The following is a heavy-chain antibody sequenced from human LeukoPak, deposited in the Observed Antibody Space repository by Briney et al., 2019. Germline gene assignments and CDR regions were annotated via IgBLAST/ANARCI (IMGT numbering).Heavy chain of an antibody. CDR2: ISAYNGNT. D-gene: IGHD2-15*01. Sequence: ASVKVSCKASGYTFTSYGISWVRQAPGQGLERMGWISAYNGNTNYAQKLQGRVTMTTDTSTSTAYMELRSLRSDDTAVYYCARDDCSGGSCYSVFDYWGQGTLVTVSS. V-gene: IGHV1-18*01. CDR1: GYTFTSYG. J-gene: IGHJ4*02. CDR3: ARDDCSGGSCYSVFDY.